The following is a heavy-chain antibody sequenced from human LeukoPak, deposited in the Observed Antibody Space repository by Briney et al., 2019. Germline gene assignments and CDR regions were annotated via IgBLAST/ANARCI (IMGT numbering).Heavy chain of an antibody. J-gene: IGHJ4*02. D-gene: IGHD3-22*01. CDR2: IWYDGSNK. CDR1: GFTFSSYG. V-gene: IGHV3-33*06. Sequence: GGSLRPSCAASGFTFSSYGMHWVRQAPGKGLEWVAVIWYDGSNKYYADSVKGRFTISRDNSKNTLYLQMNSLRAEDTAVYYCAKGSGYYGPYYFDYWGQGTLVTVSS. CDR3: AKGSGYYGPYYFDY.